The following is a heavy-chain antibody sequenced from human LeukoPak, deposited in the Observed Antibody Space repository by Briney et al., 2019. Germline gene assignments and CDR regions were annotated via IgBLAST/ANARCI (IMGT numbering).Heavy chain of an antibody. CDR3: ATSTTVTTAFDY. D-gene: IGHD4-17*01. Sequence: PSQTLSLTCTVSGGSISSGGYYWSWIRQHPGKGLEWIGYIYYSGSTYYNPSLKSRVTISVDTSKNQFSLKLSSVTAADTAVYYCATSTTVTTAFDYWGQGTLVTVSP. CDR2: IYYSGST. CDR1: GGSISSGGYY. V-gene: IGHV4-31*03. J-gene: IGHJ4*02.